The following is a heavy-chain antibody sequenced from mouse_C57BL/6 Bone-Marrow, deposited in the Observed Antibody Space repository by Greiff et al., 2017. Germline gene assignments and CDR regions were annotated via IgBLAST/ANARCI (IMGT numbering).Heavy chain of an antibody. CDR2: IRRKSGNYAT. CDR3: VLYAMDY. V-gene: IGHV10-3*01. J-gene: IGHJ4*01. CDR1: GFTFTTYA. Sequence: EVQLLQSGGGLVQPKGSLKLSCTASGFTFTTYAMHWVRQAPGKGLEWVARIRRKSGNYATYYAVSVKDRFTISRADSQTQLYLQLNNPKTSATAIDYYVLYAMDYWGQGTSVTVSS.